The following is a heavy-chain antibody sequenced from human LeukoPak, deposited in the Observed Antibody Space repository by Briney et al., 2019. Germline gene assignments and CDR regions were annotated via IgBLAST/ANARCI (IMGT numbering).Heavy chain of an antibody. CDR3: AKGVLGRTQSVSAGLDS. CDR1: GFTFTDYY. CDR2: LSTSTTFI. Sequence: GGSLRLSCAASGFTFTDYYMSWIRQAPGKGLEWVSYLSTSTTFINYADSVRGRFTISRDNAKNSLYLQMNSLRAEDTAVYYCAKGVLGRTQSVSAGLDSWGQGTLVTVSS. J-gene: IGHJ4*02. D-gene: IGHD7-27*01. V-gene: IGHV3-11*06.